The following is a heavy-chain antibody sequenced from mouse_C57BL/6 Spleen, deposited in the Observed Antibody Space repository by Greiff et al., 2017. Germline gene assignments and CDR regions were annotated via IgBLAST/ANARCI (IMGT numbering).Heavy chain of an antibody. Sequence: DVQLQESGPGLVKPSQSLSLTCSVTGYSITSGYYWNWIRQFPGNKLEWMGYISYDGSNNYNPSLKNRISITRDTSKNQFFLKLNSVTTEYTATYYCARPDGYYYWYFDVWGTGTTVTVSS. CDR3: ARPDGYYYWYFDV. D-gene: IGHD2-3*01. CDR2: ISYDGSN. CDR1: GYSITSGYY. V-gene: IGHV3-6*01. J-gene: IGHJ1*03.